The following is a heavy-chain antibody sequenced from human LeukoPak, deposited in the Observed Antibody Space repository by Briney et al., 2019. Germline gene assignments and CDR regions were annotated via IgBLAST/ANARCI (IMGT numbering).Heavy chain of an antibody. CDR1: GGSNSSSSYY. CDR3: ARIMYYYDSSGYYSPRFDY. CDR2: IYYSGST. V-gene: IGHV4-39*07. J-gene: IGHJ4*02. D-gene: IGHD3-22*01. Sequence: SETLSLTCTVSGGSNSSSSYYWGWIRQPPGKGLEWIGSIYYSGSTYYNPSLKSRVTISVDTSKNQFSLKLSSVTAADTAVYYCARIMYYYDSSGYYSPRFDYWGQGTLVTVSS.